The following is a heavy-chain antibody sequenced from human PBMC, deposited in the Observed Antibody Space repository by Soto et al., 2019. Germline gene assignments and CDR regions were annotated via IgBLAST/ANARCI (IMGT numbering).Heavy chain of an antibody. CDR1: GGSFSGYY. CDR2: INHSGST. J-gene: IGHJ4*02. CDR3: ARGGWYVFDY. Sequence: SETLSLTCAVYGGSFSGYYWSWIRQPPGKGLEWIGEINHSGSTNYNPSLKSRVTISVDTSKNQFSLKLSSVTAADTAVYYCARGGWYVFDYWGQGTLVTVSS. V-gene: IGHV4-34*01. D-gene: IGHD6-19*01.